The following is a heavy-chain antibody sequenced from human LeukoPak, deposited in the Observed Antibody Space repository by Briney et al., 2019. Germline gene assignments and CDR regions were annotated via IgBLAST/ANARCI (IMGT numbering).Heavy chain of an antibody. V-gene: IGHV4-59*01. Sequence: SETLSLTCTVSGGSISSYYWSWIRQPLGKGLEWIGYIYYSGSTNYNPSLKSRVTISVDTSKNQFSLKLSSVTAADTAVYYCASTYDSSGYPFDYWGQGTLVTVSS. CDR3: ASTYDSSGYPFDY. CDR2: IYYSGST. D-gene: IGHD3-22*01. J-gene: IGHJ4*02. CDR1: GGSISSYY.